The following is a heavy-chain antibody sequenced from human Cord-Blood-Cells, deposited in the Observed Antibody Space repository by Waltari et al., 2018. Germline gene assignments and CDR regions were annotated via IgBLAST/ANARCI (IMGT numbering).Heavy chain of an antibody. V-gene: IGHV1-69*01. CDR2: IIPIFGTA. J-gene: IGHJ4*02. D-gene: IGHD2-2*01. Sequence: QVQLVQSGAEVKKPGSSVKVSCKASGSTFSSYAISWVRQAPGQGLEWMGGIIPIFGTANYAQKFQGRVTITADESTSTAYMELSSLRSEDTAVYYCARAGRGYCSSTSCHYFDYWGQGTLVTVSS. CDR1: GSTFSSYA. CDR3: ARAGRGYCSSTSCHYFDY.